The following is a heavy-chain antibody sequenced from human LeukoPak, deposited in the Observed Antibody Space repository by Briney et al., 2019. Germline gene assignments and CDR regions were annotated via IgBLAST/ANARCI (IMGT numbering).Heavy chain of an antibody. J-gene: IGHJ4*02. V-gene: IGHV4-30-2*01. CDR1: GASISSGGYF. CDR3: ARERPLDTVVSQDF. CDR2: IYHTGNT. D-gene: IGHD4-23*01. Sequence: ASQTLSLTCTVSGASISSGGYFWSWIRQPPGKGLEWIGYIYHTGNTYYNPSLESRVTMSVDKSKNQFSLSLASVTVADTAVYYCARERPLDTVVSQDFWGQGTLVIVSS.